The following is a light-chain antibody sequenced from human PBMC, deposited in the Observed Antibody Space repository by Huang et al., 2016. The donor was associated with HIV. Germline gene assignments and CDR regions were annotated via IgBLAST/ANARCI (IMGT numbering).Light chain of an antibody. CDR1: HDISDY. V-gene: IGKV1-39*01. CDR3: QQSYRNPIT. Sequence: DIQMTQSPSSLSASVGDSVTITCRASHDISDYINWYRKKPGKVPELLIYAASRLHSGVPSRFSGSGLGTDFTLSISTLQPEDFATYYCQQSYRNPITFGQGTRLEIK. CDR2: AAS. J-gene: IGKJ5*01.